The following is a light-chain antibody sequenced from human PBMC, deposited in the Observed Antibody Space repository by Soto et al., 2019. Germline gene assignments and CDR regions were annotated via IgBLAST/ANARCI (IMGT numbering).Light chain of an antibody. J-gene: IGKJ5*01. CDR1: QDINNY. CDR3: QQFDNLPFT. V-gene: IGKV1-33*01. CDR2: DSS. Sequence: DIQMTQSPSSLSASVGDRVTIICQASQDINNYLNWYQQKPGKAPKLLIYDSSNLEIGVPSRFSGSGYGTRFSFTISILQPEDIATYYCQQFDNLPFTFGQGTRLEI.